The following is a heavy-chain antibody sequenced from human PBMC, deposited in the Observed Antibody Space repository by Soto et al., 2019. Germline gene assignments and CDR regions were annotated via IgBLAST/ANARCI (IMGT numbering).Heavy chain of an antibody. J-gene: IGHJ3*02. D-gene: IGHD2-15*01. Sequence: ASVKVSCKASGYTFTGYYMHWVRQAPGQGLEWMGWINPNSGGTNYAQKFQGWVTMTRDTSISTAYMELSRLRSDDTAVYYCARHVGAASQSNDAFDIWGQGTMVTVSS. V-gene: IGHV1-2*04. CDR3: ARHVGAASQSNDAFDI. CDR2: INPNSGGT. CDR1: GYTFTGYY.